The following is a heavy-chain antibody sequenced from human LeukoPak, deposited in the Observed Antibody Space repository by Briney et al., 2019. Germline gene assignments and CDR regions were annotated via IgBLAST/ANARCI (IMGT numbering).Heavy chain of an antibody. CDR1: GGSISSGGSY. CDR3: ARATYYYDSSGIPPTYYYYMDV. Sequence: SETLSLTCTVSGGSISSGGSYWGWIRQPPGKGLEWIGSIYYSGSTNYNPSLKSRVTMSVDTSKNQFSLKLSSVTAADTAVYYCARATYYYDSSGIPPTYYYYMDVWGKGTTVTISS. D-gene: IGHD3-22*01. CDR2: IYYSGST. J-gene: IGHJ6*03. V-gene: IGHV4-39*07.